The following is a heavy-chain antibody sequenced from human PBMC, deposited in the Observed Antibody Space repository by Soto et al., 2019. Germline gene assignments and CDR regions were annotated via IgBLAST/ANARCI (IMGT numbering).Heavy chain of an antibody. J-gene: IGHJ6*02. CDR3: AXXXXIXXXXXSDXMDV. CDR2: ISGIGDNT. V-gene: IGHV3-23*01. D-gene: IGHD3-10*01. CDR1: GFRFSSYA. Sequence: EAQLLESGGGLVQPGGSLRLSCVASGFRFSSYAMNWVRQXPGXXLXXXSSISGIGDNTYYADSVKGRFAISRDNSKNTLYLQMNSLXAEDTALXYXAXXXXIXXXXXSDXMDVWGQGTTVAVSS.